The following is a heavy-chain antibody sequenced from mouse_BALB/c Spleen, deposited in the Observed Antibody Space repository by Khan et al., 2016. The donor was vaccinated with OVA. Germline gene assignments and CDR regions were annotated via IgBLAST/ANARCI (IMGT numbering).Heavy chain of an antibody. Sequence: EVELVESGGGLVQPGGSLRLSCATSVFTFTDYYMSWVRQPPGKSLEWLGFIRNKAKGYTTEYSAPVKGRFTISRDNSQSIVYLQMNTLRAEDSATYYCARETVVDVYWYLDVWGAGTTVTVSS. V-gene: IGHV7-3*02. CDR1: VFTFTDYY. CDR2: IRNKAKGYTT. J-gene: IGHJ1*01. D-gene: IGHD1-1*01. CDR3: ARETVVDVYWYLDV.